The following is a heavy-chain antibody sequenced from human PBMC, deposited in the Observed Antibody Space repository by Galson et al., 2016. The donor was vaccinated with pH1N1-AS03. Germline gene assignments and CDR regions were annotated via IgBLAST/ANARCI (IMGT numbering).Heavy chain of an antibody. CDR1: GGSMTSPDW. Sequence: SETLSLTCAVSGGSMTSPDWWTWVRQPPGKGLEWIGEVHYSGTTSYNPSLNSRVTMSIDKSNHQFSLNLGSVTAADTAVYFCASAGYHTPGYHYWGQGALVTVSS. V-gene: IGHV4-4*02. D-gene: IGHD3-16*02. J-gene: IGHJ4*02. CDR3: ASAGYHTPGYHY. CDR2: VHYSGTT.